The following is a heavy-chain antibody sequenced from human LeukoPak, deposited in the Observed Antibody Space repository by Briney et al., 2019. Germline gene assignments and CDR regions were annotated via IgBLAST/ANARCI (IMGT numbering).Heavy chain of an antibody. J-gene: IGHJ3*02. CDR2: ISSSSSYI. CDR3: ARDQFYDSSGYPDAFGI. Sequence: KPGGSLRLSCAASGFTVSSNYMSWVRQAPGKGLEWVSSISSSSSYIYYADSVKGRFTISRDNAKNSLYLQMNSLRAEDTAVYYCARDQFYDSSGYPDAFGIWGQGTMVTVSS. V-gene: IGHV3-21*01. CDR1: GFTVSSNY. D-gene: IGHD3-22*01.